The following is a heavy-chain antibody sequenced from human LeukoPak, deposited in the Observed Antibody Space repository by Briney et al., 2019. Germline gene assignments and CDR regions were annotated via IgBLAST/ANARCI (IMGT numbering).Heavy chain of an antibody. CDR1: GFXFSSYA. J-gene: IGHJ4*02. V-gene: IGHV3-23*01. D-gene: IGHD3-10*01. Sequence: GGSLRLSCAASGFXFSSYAISWVRQAPGKGLEWVSAISGSGGSTYYADSVKGRFTISRDNSKNTLYLQMNSLRAEDTAVYYCAKVLGYGSGSYLDYWGQGTLVTVSS. CDR2: ISGSGGST. CDR3: AKVLGYGSGSYLDY.